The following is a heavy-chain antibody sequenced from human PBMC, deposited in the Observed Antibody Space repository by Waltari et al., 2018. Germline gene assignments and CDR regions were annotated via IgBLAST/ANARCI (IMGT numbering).Heavy chain of an antibody. D-gene: IGHD6-6*01. V-gene: IGHV3-9*01. CDR3: VKDRGLYSSSSGLDY. CDR1: GFSFDDCA. CDR2: ISWKSGST. J-gene: IGHJ4*02. Sequence: EVQLVESGGGWVQPGRSLRLYCAASGFSFDDCARPWVRQAPGKGLEWVSGISWKSGSTAYADSVEGRFTISRDNAKNSLYLQMHSLRPEDTALYYCVKDRGLYSSSSGLDYWGQGTLVTVSS.